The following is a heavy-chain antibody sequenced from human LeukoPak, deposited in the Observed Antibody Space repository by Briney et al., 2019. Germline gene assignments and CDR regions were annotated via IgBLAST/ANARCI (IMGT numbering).Heavy chain of an antibody. CDR1: GFNFNSHN. J-gene: IGHJ4*02. V-gene: IGHV3-48*04. D-gene: IGHD6-19*01. CDR3: ARQGPAGDYTSGWYNDY. CDR2: ISSGSGTI. Sequence: GGSLRLTCVVPGFNFNSHNMNWVRQAPGKGLEWVSYISSGSGTIYYADSVKGRFTISRDNTKNSLYLQMNSLRAEDTAVYYCARQGPAGDYTSGWYNDYWGQGTLVTVSS.